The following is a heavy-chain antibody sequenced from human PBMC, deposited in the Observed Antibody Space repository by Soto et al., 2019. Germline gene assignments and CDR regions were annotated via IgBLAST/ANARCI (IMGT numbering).Heavy chain of an antibody. D-gene: IGHD3-22*01. Sequence: EVQLLESGGDLVQPGGSLRLSCAASEFTFSSYAMNWVRQAPGKGLEWVSVISGGGGTTYYADSVKGRFRISRDNSKNTRYLQMNSVRVEDTAVYYCAKGKVAYDNSGLQYFYYFPMNVWGQGTTVTVSS. CDR2: ISGGGGTT. CDR3: AKGKVAYDNSGLQYFYYFPMNV. V-gene: IGHV3-23*01. J-gene: IGHJ6*02. CDR1: EFTFSSYA.